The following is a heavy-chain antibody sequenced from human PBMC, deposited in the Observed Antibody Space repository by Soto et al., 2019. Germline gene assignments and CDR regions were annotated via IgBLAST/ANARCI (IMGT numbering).Heavy chain of an antibody. V-gene: IGHV1-46*01. J-gene: IGHJ5*02. Sequence: ASVKVSCKASGYTFTSYYMHWVRQAPGQGLEWMGIINPSGGSTSYAQKFRGRVTMTRDTSTSTVYMELSSLRSEDTAVYYCARAGLMYQLLSWFDPWGQGTLVTVSS. CDR1: GYTFTSYY. CDR2: INPSGGST. CDR3: ARAGLMYQLLSWFDP. D-gene: IGHD2-2*01.